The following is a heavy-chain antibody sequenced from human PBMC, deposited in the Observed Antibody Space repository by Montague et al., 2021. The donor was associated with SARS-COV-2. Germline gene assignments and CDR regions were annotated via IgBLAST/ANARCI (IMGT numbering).Heavy chain of an antibody. Sequence: SETLSLTCTVSGGSISSSSYYWGWIRQPPGKGLEWIGSIYYSGSTYYXXXLKSRVTISVDTSKNQFSLKLSSVTAADTAVYYCARHGSSGYFDWLGYWGQGTLVTVSS. CDR2: IYYSGST. CDR3: ARHGSSGYFDWLGY. J-gene: IGHJ4*02. CDR1: GGSISSSSYY. D-gene: IGHD3-9*01. V-gene: IGHV4-39*01.